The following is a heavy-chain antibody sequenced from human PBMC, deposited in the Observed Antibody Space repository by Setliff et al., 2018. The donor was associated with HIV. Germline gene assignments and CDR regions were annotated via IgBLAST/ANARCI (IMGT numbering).Heavy chain of an antibody. CDR2: INPSGGGT. CDR1: GDTITNYG. D-gene: IGHD1-1*01. CDR3: ARATEAGTIDY. J-gene: IGHJ4*02. Sequence: ASVKVSCKASGDTITNYGLSWVRRAPGQGLEWMGIINPSGGGTTYARKFQGRVTVTRDTSTTTVYMELSGLRSEDTAVYYCARATEAGTIDYWGQGTRVTVSS. V-gene: IGHV1-46*01.